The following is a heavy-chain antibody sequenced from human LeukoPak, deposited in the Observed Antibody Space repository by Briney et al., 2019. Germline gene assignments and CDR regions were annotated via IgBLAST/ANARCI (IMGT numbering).Heavy chain of an antibody. CDR3: AKDYYDSSGYYYVFDAFDI. CDR2: ISGSGGST. CDR1: GFTFSSYA. Sequence: GGSLRLSCAASGFTFSSYAMSWVRQAPGKGLEWVSAISGSGGSTYYADSVKGRSTISRDNSKNTLYLQMNSLRAEDTAVYYCAKDYYDSSGYYYVFDAFDIWGQGTMVTVSS. D-gene: IGHD3-22*01. V-gene: IGHV3-23*01. J-gene: IGHJ3*02.